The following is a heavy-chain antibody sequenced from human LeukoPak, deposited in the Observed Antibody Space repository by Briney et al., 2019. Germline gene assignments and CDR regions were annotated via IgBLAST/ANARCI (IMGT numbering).Heavy chain of an antibody. CDR3: ARRGGATVDY. CDR2: LYYSGST. D-gene: IGHD5-24*01. J-gene: IGHJ4*02. CDR1: GGSISSHY. Sequence: PSETLSLTCTVSGGSISSHYWSWIRQPPGKGLEWIGYLYYSGSTNYNPSLKSRVTISVDTSKNQFSLKLSSVTAADTAVYYCARRGGATVDYWGQGTLVTVSS. V-gene: IGHV4-59*11.